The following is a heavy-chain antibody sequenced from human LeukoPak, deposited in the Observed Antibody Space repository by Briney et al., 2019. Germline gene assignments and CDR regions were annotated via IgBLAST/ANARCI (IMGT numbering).Heavy chain of an antibody. CDR1: GGTFISYA. Sequence: ASVKVSCKASGGTFISYAISWVRQASGQGLEWMGGIIPIFGTANYAQKFQGRVTITADESTSTAYMELSSLRSEDTAVYYCARADSSSWYTPHWGQGTLVTVSS. CDR3: ARADSSSWYTPH. J-gene: IGHJ4*02. D-gene: IGHD6-13*01. V-gene: IGHV1-69*13. CDR2: IIPIFGTA.